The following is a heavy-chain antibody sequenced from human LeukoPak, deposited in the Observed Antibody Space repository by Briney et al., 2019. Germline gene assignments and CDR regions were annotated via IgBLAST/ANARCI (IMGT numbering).Heavy chain of an antibody. D-gene: IGHD6-6*01. CDR2: IIPIFGTA. J-gene: IGHJ6*03. Sequence: AASVKVSCKASGGTFSSYAISWVRQAPGQGLEWMGGIIPIFGTANYAQKFQGRVTITADESTSTAYMELSSRRSEDTAVYYCARGEYSSSSGYMDVWGKGTTVTVSS. CDR1: GGTFSSYA. CDR3: ARGEYSSSSGYMDV. V-gene: IGHV1-69*13.